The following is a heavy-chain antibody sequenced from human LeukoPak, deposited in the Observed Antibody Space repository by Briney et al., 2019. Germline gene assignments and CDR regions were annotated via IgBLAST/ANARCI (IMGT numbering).Heavy chain of an antibody. D-gene: IGHD3-22*01. Sequence: NTGGSLRLSCAASGFTFSNYNMNWVRQAPGKGLEWVSCISSSSSYIYYADSVKGRFTISRDNAKNSLYLQMNSLRAEDTAVYYCAREAIDFYDSSGPYYFDYWGQGTLVTVSS. V-gene: IGHV3-21*01. J-gene: IGHJ4*02. CDR2: ISSSSSYI. CDR1: GFTFSNYN. CDR3: AREAIDFYDSSGPYYFDY.